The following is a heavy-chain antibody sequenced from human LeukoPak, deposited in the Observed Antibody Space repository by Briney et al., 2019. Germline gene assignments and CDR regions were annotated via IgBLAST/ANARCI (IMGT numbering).Heavy chain of an antibody. CDR2: IYSGGST. Sequence: GGSLRLSCATSGFTFSSYAMSWVRQAPGKGLEWVSVIYSGGSTYYADSVKGRFTISRDNSKNTLYLQMNSLRAEDTAVYYCARDRYGDFDYWGQGTLVTVSS. V-gene: IGHV3-53*01. CDR3: ARDRYGDFDY. CDR1: GFTFSSYA. D-gene: IGHD4-17*01. J-gene: IGHJ4*02.